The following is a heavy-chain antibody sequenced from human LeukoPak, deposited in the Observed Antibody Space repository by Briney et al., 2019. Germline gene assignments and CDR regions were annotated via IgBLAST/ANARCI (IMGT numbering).Heavy chain of an antibody. D-gene: IGHD6-19*01. Sequence: GGSLRLSCAASGFTFSSYAMSWVRQAPGKGLEWVSTFSGTSTNSYADAVKGRVTISRDNSKNTLYLQMNSLRAEDAAVYYCAKLKQWQPQRYFFEYWGQGALVTVAS. V-gene: IGHV3-23*01. CDR2: FSGTSTN. J-gene: IGHJ4*02. CDR1: GFTFSSYA. CDR3: AKLKQWQPQRYFFEY.